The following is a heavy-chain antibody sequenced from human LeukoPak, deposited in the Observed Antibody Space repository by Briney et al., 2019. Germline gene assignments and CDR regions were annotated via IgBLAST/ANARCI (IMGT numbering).Heavy chain of an antibody. CDR3: ARVYSSSWYFPTDSRDY. CDR2: IHRGGNT. Sequence: GGSLRLSCAASGFTVSGNYMSWVRQAPGKGLEWLSVIHRGGNTYYADSVKGRFTISRDNSKNTLYLQMNSLRAEDTAVYYCARVYSSSWYFPTDSRDYWGQGTLVTVSS. J-gene: IGHJ4*02. CDR1: GFTVSGNY. V-gene: IGHV3-66*01. D-gene: IGHD6-13*01.